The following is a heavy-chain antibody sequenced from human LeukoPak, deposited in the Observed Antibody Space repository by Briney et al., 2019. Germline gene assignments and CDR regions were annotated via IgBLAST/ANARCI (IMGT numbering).Heavy chain of an antibody. CDR2: ISSSSSTI. CDR3: AREWGNNHFDY. CDR1: GFTFSSYS. V-gene: IGHV3-48*04. D-gene: IGHD3-16*01. J-gene: IGHJ4*02. Sequence: GGSLRLSCAASGFTFSSYSMNWVRQAPGKGLEWVSYISSSSSTIYYADSVKGRFTISRDNAKNTLYLQMNSLRAEDTAVYYCAREWGNNHFDYWGQGTLVTVSS.